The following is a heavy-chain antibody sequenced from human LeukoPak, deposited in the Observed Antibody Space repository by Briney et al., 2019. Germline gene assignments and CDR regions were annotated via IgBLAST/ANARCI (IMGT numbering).Heavy chain of an antibody. V-gene: IGHV3-11*04. CDR3: ARTTWIYYYDSSGYIDY. J-gene: IGHJ4*02. CDR2: ISSSGSTI. CDR1: GFTFSDYY. Sequence: GGSLRPSCAASGFTFSDYYMSWIRQAPGKGLEWVSYISSSGSTIYYADSVKGRFTISRDNAKNSLYLQMNSLRAEDTAVYYCARTTWIYYYDSSGYIDYWGQGTLVTVSS. D-gene: IGHD3-22*01.